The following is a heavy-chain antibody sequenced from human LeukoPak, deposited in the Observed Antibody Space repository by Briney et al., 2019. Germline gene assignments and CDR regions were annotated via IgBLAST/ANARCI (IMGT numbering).Heavy chain of an antibody. V-gene: IGHV1-69*01. J-gene: IGHJ4*02. D-gene: IGHD2-2*02. CDR1: GGTFSSYA. CDR2: IIPIFGTA. CDR3: AREGIVVVPAAIGYYFDY. Sequence: SVKVSCKASGGTFSSYAISWVRQAPGQGLEWMGGIIPIFGTANYAQKFQGRVTITADVSTSTAYMELSSLRSEDTAVYYCAREGIVVVPAAIGYYFDYWGQGTLVTVSS.